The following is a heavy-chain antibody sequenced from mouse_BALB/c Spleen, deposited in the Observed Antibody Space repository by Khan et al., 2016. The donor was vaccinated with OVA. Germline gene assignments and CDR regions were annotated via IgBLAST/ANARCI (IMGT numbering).Heavy chain of an antibody. CDR1: GYTFTDYN. CDR3: VRSGYGSFAF. V-gene: IGHV1S29*02. CDR2: FFPNSGGS. J-gene: IGHJ3*01. Sequence: VQLQQSGPEVVKPGASVKISCKASGYTFTDYNMDWLKQRHGKSLEWIGYFFPNSGGSGYNQEFKTKATLTVDISSNTAYMDLRSLTSEDSAVYYCVRSGYGSFAFWGQGTLVTVSA. D-gene: IGHD1-2*01.